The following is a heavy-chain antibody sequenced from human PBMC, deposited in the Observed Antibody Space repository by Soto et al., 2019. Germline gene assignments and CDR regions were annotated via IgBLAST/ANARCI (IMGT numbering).Heavy chain of an antibody. J-gene: IGHJ4*02. V-gene: IGHV1-3*01. CDR2: INAGNGNT. CDR3: ARDPPGNGYFDN. Sequence: QVQLVQSGAEVKRPGASVKLSCKASGYTFTSYAMHWVRQAPGQGLEWMGWINAGNGNTEYSQKFQGRVTITRDTSASTAYMELSSLRSEDTAVYYCARDPPGNGYFDNWGQGTLVTVSS. CDR1: GYTFTSYA. D-gene: IGHD2-8*01.